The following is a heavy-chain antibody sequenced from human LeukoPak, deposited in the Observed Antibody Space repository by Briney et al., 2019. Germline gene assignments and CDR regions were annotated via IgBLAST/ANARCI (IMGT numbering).Heavy chain of an antibody. CDR3: VREDLGSSGWYGIFDY. CDR2: INHSGST. D-gene: IGHD6-19*01. V-gene: IGHV4-34*01. Sequence: PSETLSLTCAVYGVSFSGYYWSWIRQPPGKGLEWIGEINHSGSTNYNPSLKSRVTISVDTSKNQYSLKLSSVTAADTAVYYCVREDLGSSGWYGIFDYWGQGTLVTVSS. CDR1: GVSFSGYY. J-gene: IGHJ4*02.